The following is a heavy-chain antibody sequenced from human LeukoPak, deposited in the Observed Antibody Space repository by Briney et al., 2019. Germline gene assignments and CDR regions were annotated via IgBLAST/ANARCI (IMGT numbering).Heavy chain of an antibody. CDR3: AKDSDIAVAGSDDALDV. CDR2: ISFDGSIE. J-gene: IGHJ3*01. CDR1: GFTFSSYG. V-gene: IGHV3-30*18. D-gene: IGHD6-19*01. Sequence: PGGSLTLSCAASGFTFSSYGMLWVRQTPGKGLEWVALISFDGSIEYYVASVKGRFTISRDNSKNTLCLQMNSLTPEDTAVYYCAKDSDIAVAGSDDALDVWGQGTMVTVSS.